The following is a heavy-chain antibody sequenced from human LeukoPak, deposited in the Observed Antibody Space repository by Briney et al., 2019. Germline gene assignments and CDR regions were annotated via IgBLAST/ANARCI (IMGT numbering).Heavy chain of an antibody. Sequence: SETLSLTCTVSGGSISSYYWSWIRQPPGKGLEWIGRIYTSGSTNYNPSLKSRVTMSVDTSKNQFSLKLSSVTAADTAVYYCARDGRSGSYYPAPDYWGQGTLVTVSS. V-gene: IGHV4-4*07. CDR3: ARDGRSGSYYPAPDY. CDR1: GGSISSYY. D-gene: IGHD1-26*01. CDR2: IYTSGST. J-gene: IGHJ4*02.